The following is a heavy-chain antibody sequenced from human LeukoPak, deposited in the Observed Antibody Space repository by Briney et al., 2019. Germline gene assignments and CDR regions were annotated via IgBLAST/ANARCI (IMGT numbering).Heavy chain of an antibody. V-gene: IGHV3-21*01. Sequence: GGSLRLSCAASGFTFSSYSMNWVRQAPGKGLEWVSSISSSSSYIYYADSVKGRFTISRDNAKNSLYLQMNSLRAEDTAVYYCVGYSGSYRYFQHWGQGTLVTVSS. CDR2: ISSSSSYI. D-gene: IGHD1-26*01. J-gene: IGHJ1*01. CDR1: GFTFSSYS. CDR3: VGYSGSYRYFQH.